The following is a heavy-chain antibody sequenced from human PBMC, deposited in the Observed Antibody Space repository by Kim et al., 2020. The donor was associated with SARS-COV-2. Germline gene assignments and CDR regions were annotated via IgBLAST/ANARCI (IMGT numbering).Heavy chain of an antibody. CDR1: GFTFSSYW. CDR3: ARDGSGGYDAIDAFDI. J-gene: IGHJ3*02. D-gene: IGHD5-12*01. Sequence: GGSLRLSCAASGFTFSSYWMSWVRQAPGKGLEWVANIKQDGSEKYYVDSVKGRFTISRDNAKNSLYLQMNSLRAEDTAVYYCARDGSGGYDAIDAFDIWGQGTMVTVSS. V-gene: IGHV3-7*03. CDR2: IKQDGSEK.